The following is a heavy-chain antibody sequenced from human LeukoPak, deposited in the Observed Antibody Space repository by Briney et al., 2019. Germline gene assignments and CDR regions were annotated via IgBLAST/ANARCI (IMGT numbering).Heavy chain of an antibody. CDR3: AKDKTRWLQNDAFDI. J-gene: IGHJ3*02. Sequence: AGRSLRLSCAASGFTFSSYAMSWVRQAPGKGPEWVSAISGSGGSTYYADSVKGRFTISRDNSKNTLYLQMNGLRAEDTAVYYCAKDKTRWLQNDAFDIWGQGTMVTVSS. CDR2: ISGSGGST. V-gene: IGHV3-23*01. D-gene: IGHD5-24*01. CDR1: GFTFSSYA.